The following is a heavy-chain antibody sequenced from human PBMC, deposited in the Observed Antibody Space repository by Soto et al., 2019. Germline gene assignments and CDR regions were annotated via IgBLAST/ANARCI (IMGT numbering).Heavy chain of an antibody. Sequence: PGGSLRLSCAASGFTFSSYAMSWVRQAPGKGLEWVSAISGSGGSTYYADSVKGRFTISRDNSKNTLYLQMNSLRAEDTAVYYCAKEVYYYDSSGYYLDYFDYWGQGTLVTVS. J-gene: IGHJ4*02. CDR1: GFTFSSYA. CDR3: AKEVYYYDSSGYYLDYFDY. V-gene: IGHV3-23*01. D-gene: IGHD3-22*01. CDR2: ISGSGGST.